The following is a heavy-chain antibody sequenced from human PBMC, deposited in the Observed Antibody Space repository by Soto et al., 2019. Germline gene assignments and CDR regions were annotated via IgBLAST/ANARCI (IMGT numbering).Heavy chain of an antibody. V-gene: IGHV1-18*01. CDR1: GYTFTSYG. CDR3: ARDGRPYYYGMDV. J-gene: IGHJ6*02. CDR2: ISAYNGNT. Sequence: ASVKVSCKASGYTFTSYGISWVRQAPGQGLEWMGWISAYNGNTNYAQKLQGRVTMTTDTSTSTAYMGLRSLRSDDTAVYYCARDGRPYYYGMDVWGQGTTVTVSS.